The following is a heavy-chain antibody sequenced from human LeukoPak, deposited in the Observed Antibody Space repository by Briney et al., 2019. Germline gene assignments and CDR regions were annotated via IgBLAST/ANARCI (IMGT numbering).Heavy chain of an antibody. Sequence: ASVKVSCKASGYTFTSYGISWVRQAPGQGLEWMGGIIPIFGTANYAQKFQGRVTITADESTSTAYMELSSLRSEDTAVYYCARDVCSSTSCYGDFGGSYYLSWFDPWGQGTLVTVSS. CDR3: ARDVCSSTSCYGDFGGSYYLSWFDP. V-gene: IGHV1-69*13. D-gene: IGHD2-2*01. J-gene: IGHJ5*02. CDR1: GYTFTSYG. CDR2: IIPIFGTA.